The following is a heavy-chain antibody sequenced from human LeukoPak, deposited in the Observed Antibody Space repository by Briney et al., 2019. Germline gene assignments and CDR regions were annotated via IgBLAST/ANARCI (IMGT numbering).Heavy chain of an antibody. Sequence: GGSLRLSCAASGFTFSSYAMSWVRQAPGKGLQWVSALTDSGRSTYYADSVKGRFTISRDNSKNTLSLQMNSLRAEDTAVYYCAKSAYYDSSGFYREYYFDYWGQGTLVTVSS. CDR1: GFTFSSYA. CDR3: AKSAYYDSSGFYREYYFDY. J-gene: IGHJ4*02. D-gene: IGHD3-22*01. V-gene: IGHV3-23*01. CDR2: LTDSGRST.